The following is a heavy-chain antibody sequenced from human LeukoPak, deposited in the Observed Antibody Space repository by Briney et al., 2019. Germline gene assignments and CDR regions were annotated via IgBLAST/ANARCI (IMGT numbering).Heavy chain of an antibody. J-gene: IGHJ5*02. V-gene: IGHV5-51*01. CDR1: GYSFTNYW. Sequence: TGESLKISCKGSGYSFTNYWIAWVRQMPGIGLEWMGSIHPGNSGTTYSPSFQGQVTLSADKSISTAYLQWSSLKASDTALYYCARHPTGFPSWFDPWGQGTLVTVSS. CDR3: ARHPTGFPSWFDP. CDR2: IHPGNSGT. D-gene: IGHD1-14*01.